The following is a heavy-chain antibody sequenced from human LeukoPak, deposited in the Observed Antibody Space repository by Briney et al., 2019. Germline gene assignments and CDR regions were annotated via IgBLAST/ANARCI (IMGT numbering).Heavy chain of an antibody. Sequence: ASVKVSCKASGYTFTGYYMHWVRQAPGQGLEWMGWINPNSGGTNYAQKFQGWVTMTRDTSISTAYMELSSLRSEDTAVYYCARGGYSGHAFDIWGQGTMVTVSS. CDR2: INPNSGGT. J-gene: IGHJ3*02. CDR1: GYTFTGYY. CDR3: ARGGYSGHAFDI. D-gene: IGHD5-12*01. V-gene: IGHV1-2*04.